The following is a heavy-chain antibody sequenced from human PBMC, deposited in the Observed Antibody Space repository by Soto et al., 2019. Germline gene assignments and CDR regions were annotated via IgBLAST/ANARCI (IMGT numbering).Heavy chain of an antibody. V-gene: IGHV1-46*03. CDR1: GYIFTSYY. Sequence: QVQLVQSGAEVKKPGASVKVSCKASGYIFTSYYIHWVRQAPGQGLEWMGWINPFDGSRMFAQSFQGRVTMTRDTFASTVYMEASSLRSEDTAVYYCSRVDPGETSPFDHWGQGTLVTVSS. CDR2: INPFDGSR. D-gene: IGHD3-10*01. J-gene: IGHJ4*02. CDR3: SRVDPGETSPFDH.